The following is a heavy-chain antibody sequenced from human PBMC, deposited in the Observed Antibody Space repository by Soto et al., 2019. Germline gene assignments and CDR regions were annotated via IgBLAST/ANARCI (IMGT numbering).Heavy chain of an antibody. J-gene: IGHJ6*02. Sequence: GGSLRLSCAASGFTFSSYGMHWVRQAPGKGLEWVAVIWYDGSNKYYADSVKGRFTISRDNSKNTLYLQMNSLRAEDTAVYYCARDLELELRVYYYYYGMDVWGQGTTVTVSS. CDR1: GFTFSSYG. CDR3: ARDLELELRVYYYYYGMDV. D-gene: IGHD1-7*01. V-gene: IGHV3-33*01. CDR2: IWYDGSNK.